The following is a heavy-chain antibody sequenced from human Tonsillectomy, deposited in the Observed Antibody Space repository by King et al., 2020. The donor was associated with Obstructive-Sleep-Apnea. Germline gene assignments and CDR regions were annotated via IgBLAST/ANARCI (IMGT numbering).Heavy chain of an antibody. CDR1: GGSISSSSYY. V-gene: IGHV4-39*07. J-gene: IGHJ3*02. D-gene: IGHD2-21*02. Sequence: VQLQESGPGLVKPSETLSLTCTVSGGSISSSSYYWGWIRQPPGKGLEWIGSIYYSGSTYYNPSLKSRVTISVDTSKNQFSLKLSSVTAADTAVYYCARTCGGDCADAFDIWGQGTMVTVSS. CDR3: ARTCGGDCADAFDI. CDR2: IYYSGST.